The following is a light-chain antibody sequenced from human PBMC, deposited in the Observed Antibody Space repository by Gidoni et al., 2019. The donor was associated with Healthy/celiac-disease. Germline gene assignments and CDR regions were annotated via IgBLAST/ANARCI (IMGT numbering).Light chain of an antibody. Sequence: QSALTQPASVSGSPGQSITISCTGTSSDVAVYNYVSWYQRHPGKAPKLMIYEVSYRPSGVSNRFSGSKSGKTASLTISGLQAEDEADYYCSSYTSSSTWVFGGGTKLTVL. V-gene: IGLV2-14*01. CDR3: SSYTSSSTWV. CDR2: EVS. CDR1: SSDVAVYNY. J-gene: IGLJ3*02.